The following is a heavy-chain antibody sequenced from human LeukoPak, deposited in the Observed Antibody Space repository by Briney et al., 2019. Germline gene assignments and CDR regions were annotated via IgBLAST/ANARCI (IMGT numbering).Heavy chain of an antibody. Sequence: PSETLSLTCTVSGASIRSGDYYWSWIRQPPGKGLEWIGEINHSGSTNYNPSLKSRVTISVDTSKNQFSLKLSSVTAADTAVYYCARAPGGYSYGRFDYWGQGTLVTVSS. V-gene: IGHV4-34*01. CDR1: GASIRSGDYY. J-gene: IGHJ4*02. CDR2: INHSGST. CDR3: ARAPGGYSYGRFDY. D-gene: IGHD5-18*01.